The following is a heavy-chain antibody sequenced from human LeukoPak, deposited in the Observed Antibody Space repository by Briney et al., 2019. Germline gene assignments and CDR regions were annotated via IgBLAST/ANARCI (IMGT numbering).Heavy chain of an antibody. Sequence: ASVKVSCKASGYTFTSYGISWVRQAPGQRLEWMGWISAYNGNTNYAQKLQGRVTMTTDTSTSTAYMELRSLRSDDTAVYYCARSPGHYYDSSGYYLVDWGQGTLVTVSS. J-gene: IGHJ4*02. V-gene: IGHV1-18*01. CDR1: GYTFTSYG. D-gene: IGHD3-22*01. CDR3: ARSPGHYYDSSGYYLVD. CDR2: ISAYNGNT.